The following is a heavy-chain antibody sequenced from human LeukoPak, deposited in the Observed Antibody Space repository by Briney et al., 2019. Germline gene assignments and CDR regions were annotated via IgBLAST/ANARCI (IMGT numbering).Heavy chain of an antibody. V-gene: IGHV4-4*07. D-gene: IGHD3-22*01. CDR1: GGSISSYY. CDR2: IYTSGST. Sequence: SETLSLTCTVSGGSISSYYWSWIRQPAGKGLEWIGRIYTSGSTNYNPSLKSRVTISVDKSKNQFSLKLSSVTAADTAVYYCARDPPGYYDSSGYYPFDYWGQGTLVTVSS. CDR3: ARDPPGYYDSSGYYPFDY. J-gene: IGHJ4*02.